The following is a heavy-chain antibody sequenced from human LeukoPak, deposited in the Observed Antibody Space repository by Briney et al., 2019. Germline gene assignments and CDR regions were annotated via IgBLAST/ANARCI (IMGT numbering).Heavy chain of an antibody. CDR2: ISSSGSTI. J-gene: IGHJ5*02. CDR3: AREEPAGIAAAGTEKYNWFDP. V-gene: IGHV3-11*04. D-gene: IGHD6-13*01. Sequence: GGSLRLSCAASGFTFSDYYMSWIRQAPGKGLEWVSYISSSGSTIHYADSVKGRFPISRDNAKNSLYLQMNSLRAEDTAVYYCAREEPAGIAAAGTEKYNWFDPWGQGTLVTVSS. CDR1: GFTFSDYY.